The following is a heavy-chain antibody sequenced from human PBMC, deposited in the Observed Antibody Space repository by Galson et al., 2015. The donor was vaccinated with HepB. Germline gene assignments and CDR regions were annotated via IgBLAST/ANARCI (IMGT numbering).Heavy chain of an antibody. Sequence: SLRLSCAASGFTFSSYGMHWVRQAPGKGLEWVAVISYDGSNKYYADSVKGRFTISRDNSKNTLYLQMNSLRAEDTAVHYCAKEAKGELLFSYDYGMDVWGQGTTVTVSS. V-gene: IGHV3-30*18. CDR1: GFTFSSYG. D-gene: IGHD1-26*01. J-gene: IGHJ6*02. CDR3: AKEAKGELLFSYDYGMDV. CDR2: ISYDGSNK.